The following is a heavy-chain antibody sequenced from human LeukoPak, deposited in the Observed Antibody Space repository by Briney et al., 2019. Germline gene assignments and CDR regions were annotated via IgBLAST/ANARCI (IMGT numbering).Heavy chain of an antibody. CDR3: ARHAYCGGDCKESLPEYLQH. CDR2: IYYSGST. V-gene: IGHV4-39*01. CDR1: GGSISSSSYY. Sequence: SETLSLTCTVSGGSISSSSYYWGWIRQPPGKGLEWIGSIYYSGSTYYNPSLKSRVTISVDTSKNQFSLKLSSVTAADTAVYYCARHAYCGGDCKESLPEYLQHWGQGTLVTVSS. D-gene: IGHD2-21*02. J-gene: IGHJ1*01.